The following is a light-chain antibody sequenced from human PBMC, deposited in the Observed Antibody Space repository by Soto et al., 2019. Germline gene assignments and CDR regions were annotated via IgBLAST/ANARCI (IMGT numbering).Light chain of an antibody. V-gene: IGLV2-14*01. J-gene: IGLJ1*01. Sequence: QSALTQPASVSGSPGQSIAISCTGTSGDVGGYDYVSWYQQHPDKAPKLMIYEVTKRPSWVSNRFSGSKSGNTASLTISGLQPEFEADYYRSSHTSGSTRVFGSGTRVTVL. CDR2: EVT. CDR3: SSHTSGSTRV. CDR1: SGDVGGYDY.